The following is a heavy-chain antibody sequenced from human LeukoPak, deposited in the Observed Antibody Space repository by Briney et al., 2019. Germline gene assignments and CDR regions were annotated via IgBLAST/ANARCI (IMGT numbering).Heavy chain of an antibody. CDR2: ISYSGST. CDR3: ASYSSGLRAFAY. Sequence: SETLSLTCTAASGSINSSNSYSGCIRQPPGKGLEWIGRISYSGSTYYNPSLKSRVTISVDTSKNQFSLKLHSLTTADTAVYYCASYSSGLRAFAYWGQGTLVTVSS. D-gene: IGHD6-19*01. CDR1: SGSINSSNSY. V-gene: IGHV4-39*01. J-gene: IGHJ4*02.